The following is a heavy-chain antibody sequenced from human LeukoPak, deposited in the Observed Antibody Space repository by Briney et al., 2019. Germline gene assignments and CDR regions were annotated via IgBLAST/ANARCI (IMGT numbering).Heavy chain of an antibody. Sequence: PSETLSLTCTVSGGSISSSSYYWGWIRQPPGKGLKWIGSIYYSGSTYYNPSLKSRVTISVDTSKNQFSLKLSSVTAADTAVYYCARQGYYYDSSGYYLYYFDYWGQGTLVTVSS. CDR1: GGSISSSSYY. J-gene: IGHJ4*02. CDR2: IYYSGST. CDR3: ARQGYYYDSSGYYLYYFDY. V-gene: IGHV4-39*01. D-gene: IGHD3-22*01.